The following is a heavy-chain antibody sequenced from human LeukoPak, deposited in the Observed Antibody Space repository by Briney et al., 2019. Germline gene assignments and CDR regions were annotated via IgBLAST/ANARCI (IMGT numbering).Heavy chain of an antibody. CDR3: ARHSPYYYGMDV. CDR1: GYSFTIYW. J-gene: IGHJ6*02. V-gene: IGHV5-10-1*01. CDR2: IDPSDSYT. Sequence: GESLKISCKGSGYSFTIYWISWVRQMPGKGLEWMGRIDPSDSYTNYSPSFQGHVTISADKTISTAYLQWSSLKASDTAMYYCARHSPYYYGMDVWGQGTTVTVSS.